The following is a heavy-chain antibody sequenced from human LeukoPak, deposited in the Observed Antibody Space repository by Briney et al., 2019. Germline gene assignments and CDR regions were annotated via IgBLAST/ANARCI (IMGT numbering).Heavy chain of an antibody. CDR3: VRDGEGVAISVNYWFDP. CDR2: MNPRNGNT. D-gene: IGHD3-10*01. Sequence: ASVNVSCKASGFTFTNYDINWVRQATGQGLEWIGWMNPRNGNTGYAQKFQGRVTMTRDTSTSTAYMELRSLRSEDTAVYYCVRDGEGVAISVNYWFDPWGQGTLVTVSS. CDR1: GFTFTNYD. V-gene: IGHV1-8*01. J-gene: IGHJ5*02.